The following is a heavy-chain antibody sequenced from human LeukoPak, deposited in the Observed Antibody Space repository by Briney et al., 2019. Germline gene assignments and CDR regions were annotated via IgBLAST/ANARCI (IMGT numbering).Heavy chain of an antibody. D-gene: IGHD2-2*02. V-gene: IGHV4-34*01. CDR3: ARGRYCSSTSCYTFGEYYFDY. CDR1: GGSFSGYY. CDR2: INHSGST. Sequence: PSETLSLTCAVYGGSFSGYYWSWIRQPPGKGLEWIGEINHSGSTNYNPSLKSRVTISVDTSKNQFSLKLSSVTAADTAVYYCARGRYCSSTSCYTFGEYYFDYWRQGTLVTVSS. J-gene: IGHJ4*02.